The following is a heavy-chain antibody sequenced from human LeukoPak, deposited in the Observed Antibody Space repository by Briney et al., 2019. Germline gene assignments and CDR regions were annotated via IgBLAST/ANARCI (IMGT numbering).Heavy chain of an antibody. CDR2: IKQDGSEK. CDR1: GFTFNTYW. Sequence: GGSLRLSCAASGFTFNTYWMGWVRQAPGKGLEWVANIKQDGSEKYYVDSVTGRFTISRDNSKNTLYLQMNRLRAEDTAVYYCARDPNGDYVGAFDILGQGTMVTVSS. J-gene: IGHJ3*02. CDR3: ARDPNGDYVGAFDI. D-gene: IGHD4-17*01. V-gene: IGHV3-7*03.